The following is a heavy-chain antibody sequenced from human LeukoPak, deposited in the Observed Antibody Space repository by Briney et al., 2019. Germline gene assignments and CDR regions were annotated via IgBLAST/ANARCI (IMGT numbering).Heavy chain of an antibody. CDR2: IKQDGSEK. CDR3: ARFRDGYLKRYFDY. CDR1: AFTFSRYG. V-gene: IGHV3-7*01. J-gene: IGHJ4*02. Sequence: GGSLRLSCAASAFTFSRYGMHWVRQAPGKGLEWVANIKQDGSEKYYVDSVKGRFTISRDNAKNSLYLQMNSLRAEDTAVYYCARFRDGYLKRYFDYWGQGTLVTVSS. D-gene: IGHD5-24*01.